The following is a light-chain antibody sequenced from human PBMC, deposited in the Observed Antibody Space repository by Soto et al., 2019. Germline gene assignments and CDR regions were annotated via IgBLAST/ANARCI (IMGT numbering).Light chain of an antibody. Sequence: QSVLTQPASVSGSPGQSITISCTGTSNDVGGHNYVSWYQQHPGKAPKVMIYEVTNRPSGVSNRFSGSKSGNTASLTISGLQAEGEADYYCSSYSSSSTLRVFGTGTKLTVL. V-gene: IGLV2-14*01. CDR1: SNDVGGHNY. CDR3: SSYSSSSTLRV. J-gene: IGLJ1*01. CDR2: EVT.